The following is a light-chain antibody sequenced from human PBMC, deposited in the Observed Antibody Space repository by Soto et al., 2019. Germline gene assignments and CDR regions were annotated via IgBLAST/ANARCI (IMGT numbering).Light chain of an antibody. CDR2: AAS. CDR3: QQSYGTRWT. CDR1: QSISGY. Sequence: DIQMTQSPSSLSASVGDRVTITCRASQSISGYLNWYQQKPGKAPQLLIYAASSLQSGVTSRFSGSGSGTDFTLTISSLQPEDSATYYCQQSYGTRWTFGQGTKVDIK. J-gene: IGKJ1*01. V-gene: IGKV1-39*01.